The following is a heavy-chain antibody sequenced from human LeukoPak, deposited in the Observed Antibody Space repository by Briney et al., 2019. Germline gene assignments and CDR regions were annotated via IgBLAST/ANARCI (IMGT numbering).Heavy chain of an antibody. Sequence: ASVKVSCKASGYTISSYGISWVRQAPGQGLEWMGWISPYNGNTKYKQSPQGRVTMTIDKSTSTVYMELRSLKSDDTAVYYCAREGVKYQLLSDVVGHRGYYYYMDVWGKGTTVTVSS. J-gene: IGHJ6*03. CDR2: ISPYNGNT. V-gene: IGHV1-18*01. CDR1: GYTISSYG. D-gene: IGHD2-2*01. CDR3: AREGVKYQLLSDVVGHRGYYYYMDV.